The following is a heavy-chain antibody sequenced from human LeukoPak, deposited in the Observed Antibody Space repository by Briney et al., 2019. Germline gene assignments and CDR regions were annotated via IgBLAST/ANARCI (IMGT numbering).Heavy chain of an antibody. Sequence: GGSLRLSCAASGITFSSYSMNWVRQAPGKGLEWVSHITASGTAMFCADSVKGRFTISRDNAKNSLYLQMNSLRDEDTAVYYCASSGSYRFDYWGQGTLVTVSS. J-gene: IGHJ4*02. CDR3: ASSGSYRFDY. CDR2: ITASGTAM. CDR1: GITFSSYS. V-gene: IGHV3-48*02. D-gene: IGHD1-26*01.